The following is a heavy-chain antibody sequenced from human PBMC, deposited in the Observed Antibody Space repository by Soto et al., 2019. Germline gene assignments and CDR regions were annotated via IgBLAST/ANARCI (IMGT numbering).Heavy chain of an antibody. Sequence: NPSETLSLTCAVYGGSFSGYYWSWIRQPPGKGLEWIGEINHSGSTNYNPSLKSRVTISVDTSKNQFSLKLSSVTAADTAVYYCARGDKYCSGGSCYSFSYMDVWGKGTTVTVSS. CDR1: GGSFSGYY. J-gene: IGHJ6*03. D-gene: IGHD2-15*01. CDR2: INHSGST. V-gene: IGHV4-34*01. CDR3: ARGDKYCSGGSCYSFSYMDV.